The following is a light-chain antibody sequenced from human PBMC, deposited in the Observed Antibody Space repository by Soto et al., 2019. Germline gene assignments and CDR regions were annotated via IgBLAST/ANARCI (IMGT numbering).Light chain of an antibody. CDR2: EVS. Sequence: QSALTQPASVSGSPGQSITVSCTGTSSDIGFYNYVSWYQQHPGKAPKLIISEVSNRPSGVPDRISGSKSGTSASLAISGLQSDDEADYYCAAWDDSLNGRVFGTGTKVTVL. V-gene: IGLV2-14*01. J-gene: IGLJ1*01. CDR3: AAWDDSLNGRV. CDR1: SSDIGFYNY.